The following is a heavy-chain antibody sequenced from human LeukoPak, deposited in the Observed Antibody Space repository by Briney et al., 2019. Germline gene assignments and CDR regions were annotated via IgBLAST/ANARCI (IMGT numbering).Heavy chain of an antibody. V-gene: IGHV3-23*01. CDR2: ISGSGGSS. CDR1: GFTFSSYS. D-gene: IGHD1-1*01. J-gene: IGHJ4*02. CDR3: AKITTN. Sequence: GGSLRLSCAASGFTFSSYSMNWVRQAPGKGLEWVSTISGSGGSSYYADSVKGRFTISRDDSKNTLYLQMHSLRAEDTAVYYCAKITTNWGQGTLVTVSS.